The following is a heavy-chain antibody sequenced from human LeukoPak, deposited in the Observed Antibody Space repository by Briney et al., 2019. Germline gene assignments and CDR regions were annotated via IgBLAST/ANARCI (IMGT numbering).Heavy chain of an antibody. CDR1: GVSISSSNSY. CDR2: IYYSGNT. D-gene: IGHD3-10*01. V-gene: IGHV4-39*01. CDR3: ARSHGSGSYYQSDY. Sequence: KASETLSLTCTVSGVSISSSNSYWGWIRQPPGKGLEWIGSIYYSGNTYYNASLKSQVSISIDTSKNQFSLKLSSVTAADTAVYYCARSHGSGSYYQSDYWGQGTLVTVSS. J-gene: IGHJ4*02.